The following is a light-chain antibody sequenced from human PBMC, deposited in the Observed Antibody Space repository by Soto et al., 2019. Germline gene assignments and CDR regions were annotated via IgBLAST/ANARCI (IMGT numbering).Light chain of an antibody. CDR2: GAS. Sequence: EIVLTQSPGTLSLYPGERATLSCRASQSVSSSYLAWYQQKPGQAPRLLIYGASSRATGIPDRFSGSGSGTDFTLTISRLEPEDFAVYYCQQYGSSLTSTFGQGTKVEI. V-gene: IGKV3-20*01. CDR3: QQYGSSLTST. CDR1: QSVSSSY. J-gene: IGKJ1*01.